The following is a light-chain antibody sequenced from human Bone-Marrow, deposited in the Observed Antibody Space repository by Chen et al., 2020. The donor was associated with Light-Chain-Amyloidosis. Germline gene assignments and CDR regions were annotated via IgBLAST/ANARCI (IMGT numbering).Light chain of an antibody. V-gene: IGLV3-21*02. CDR1: NIGPTS. CDR3: QVWDRSSDRPV. CDR2: VDS. Sequence: SYVLTQPSSVSVAPGQTATTACGGNNIGPTSVHWYQQTPGQAPLLVVYVDSDRPSGIPERLSGSNSGNTATLTISRVEAGDEADYYCQVWDRSSDRPVFGGGTKLTVL. J-gene: IGLJ3*02.